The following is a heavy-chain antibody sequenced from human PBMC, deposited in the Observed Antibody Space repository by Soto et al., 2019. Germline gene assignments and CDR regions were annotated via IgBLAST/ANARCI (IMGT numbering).Heavy chain of an antibody. J-gene: IGHJ4*02. CDR1: GDSISGSNW. CDR3: ARERNSGGHYYFDY. Sequence: PSETLSLTCAVSGDSISGSNWWTWVRQPPGKGLEWIGEIYHSGSTNYNPSLKSRVTISVDKSKNHFSLKLSSVTAADTAVYYCARERNSGGHYYFDYWGQGTLVTAPQ. CDR2: IYHSGST. D-gene: IGHD6-19*01. V-gene: IGHV4-4*02.